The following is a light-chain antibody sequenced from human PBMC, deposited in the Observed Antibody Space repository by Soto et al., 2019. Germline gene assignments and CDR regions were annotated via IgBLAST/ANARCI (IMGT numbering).Light chain of an antibody. CDR2: GAS. CDR1: QTVSSNY. Sequence: EILLTQSPGTRSLSPGERATLSCRASQTVSSNYLAWYQQKPGQAPRFLIYGASSRATGIPDRFSGSGSGTDFTLTISRLEPEDFAVYYCQQYGSSPLTFGGGTKVDIK. V-gene: IGKV3-20*01. CDR3: QQYGSSPLT. J-gene: IGKJ4*01.